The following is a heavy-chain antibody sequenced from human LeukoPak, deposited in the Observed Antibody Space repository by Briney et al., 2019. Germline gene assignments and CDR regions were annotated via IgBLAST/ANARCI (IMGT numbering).Heavy chain of an antibody. CDR2: IYYSGST. Sequence: SETLSLTCTVSGGSISSGGYYWSWIRQHPGKGLEWIGYIYYSGSTNYNPSLKSRVTISVDTSKNQFSLKLSSVTAADTAVYYCASLNEGYCSSTSCFSWGQGTLVTVSS. CDR3: ASLNEGYCSSTSCFS. D-gene: IGHD2-2*01. J-gene: IGHJ5*02. CDR1: GGSISSGGYY. V-gene: IGHV4-61*08.